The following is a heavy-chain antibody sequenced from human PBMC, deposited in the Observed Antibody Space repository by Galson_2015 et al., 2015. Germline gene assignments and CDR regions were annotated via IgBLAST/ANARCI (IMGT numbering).Heavy chain of an antibody. CDR3: ARGRSGDYPDGSAFDI. Sequence: SVKVSCKASGGTFSSYAISWVRQAPGQGLEWMGRIIPILGIANYAQKFQGRVTITADKSTSTAYMELSSLRSEDTAVYYCARGRSGDYPDGSAFDIWGQGTMVTVSS. D-gene: IGHD4-17*01. V-gene: IGHV1-69*04. CDR2: IIPILGIA. J-gene: IGHJ3*02. CDR1: GGTFSSYA.